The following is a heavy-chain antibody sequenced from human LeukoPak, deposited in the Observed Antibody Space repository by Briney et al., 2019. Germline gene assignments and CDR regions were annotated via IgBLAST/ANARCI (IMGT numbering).Heavy chain of an antibody. D-gene: IGHD6-19*01. CDR2: ISYDGSNK. CDR1: GFTFSSYG. Sequence: PGRSLRLSCAASGFTFSSYGMHWVRQAPGKGLEWVAVISYDGSNKYYADSVKGRFTISRDNSKNTLYLQMNSLRAEDTAVYYCARHRSTPYSSQEGSYYFDYWGQGTLVTVSS. J-gene: IGHJ4*02. V-gene: IGHV3-30*03. CDR3: ARHRSTPYSSQEGSYYFDY.